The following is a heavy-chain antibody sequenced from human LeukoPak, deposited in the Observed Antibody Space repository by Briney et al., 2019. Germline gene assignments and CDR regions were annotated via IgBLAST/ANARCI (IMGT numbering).Heavy chain of an antibody. D-gene: IGHD3-22*01. CDR1: GGSISSSSYY. CDR3: ARWAGYYDSSGYYIPGFDY. CDR2: IYYSGST. V-gene: IGHV4-39*01. Sequence: SSETLSLTCTVSGGSISSSSYYWGWIRQPPGKGLEWIGSIYYSGSTYYNPSLKSRVTISVDTSKNQFSLKLSSVTAADTAVYYCARWAGYYDSSGYYIPGFDYWGQGTLVTVSS. J-gene: IGHJ4*02.